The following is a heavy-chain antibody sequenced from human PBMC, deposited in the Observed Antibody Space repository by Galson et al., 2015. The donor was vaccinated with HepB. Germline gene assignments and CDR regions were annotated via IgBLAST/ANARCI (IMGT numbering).Heavy chain of an antibody. Sequence: SLRLSCAASGFTFSSYAMHWVRQAPGKGLEWVAVISYDGSNKYYADSVKGRFTISRDNSKNTLYLQMNSLRAEDTAVYYCARGSIVGATNAFDIWGQGTMVTVSS. CDR2: ISYDGSNK. V-gene: IGHV3-30-3*01. J-gene: IGHJ3*02. CDR3: ARGSIVGATNAFDI. D-gene: IGHD1-26*01. CDR1: GFTFSSYA.